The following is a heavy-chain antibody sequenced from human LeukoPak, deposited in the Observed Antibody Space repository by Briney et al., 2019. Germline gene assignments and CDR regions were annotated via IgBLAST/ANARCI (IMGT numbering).Heavy chain of an antibody. CDR3: ARAFSTTAFDY. V-gene: IGHV3-30*04. CDR1: GFTFRTYA. J-gene: IGHJ4*02. Sequence: GRSLRLSCAASGFTFRTYAMNWVRQAPGKGLEWVAVISDDGSNKYYAESVKGQFTISRDNSKNTLYLQMNSLRAEDTAVYYCARAFSTTAFDYWGQGTLVTVSS. CDR2: ISDDGSNK. D-gene: IGHD4-17*01.